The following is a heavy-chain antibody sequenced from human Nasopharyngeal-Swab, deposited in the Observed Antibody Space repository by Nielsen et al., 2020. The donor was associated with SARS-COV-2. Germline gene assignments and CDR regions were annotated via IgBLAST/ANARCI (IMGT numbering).Heavy chain of an antibody. CDR3: ARDKRIYFDSSGHLDC. V-gene: IGHV1-69*04. D-gene: IGHD3-22*01. J-gene: IGHJ4*02. CDR2: IIPTAGLA. CDR1: GCTFSSYG. Sequence: SSAKLSCKASGCTFSSYGISWVRPAPGQGLEWLGRIIPTAGLANYAKQLQGRVTITADTSTSTSYMELSSLKSEDTAVYYCARDKRIYFDSSGHLDCWGQGTLVTVSS.